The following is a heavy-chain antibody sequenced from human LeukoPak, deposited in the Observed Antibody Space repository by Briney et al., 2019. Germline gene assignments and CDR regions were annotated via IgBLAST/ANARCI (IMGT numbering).Heavy chain of an antibody. D-gene: IGHD3-10*01. J-gene: IGHJ4*02. V-gene: IGHV3-23*01. CDR2: ISALSDHT. CDR1: GPIFNNYG. CDR3: AKDQVSYGSGTMSYFDY. Sequence: PGGSLRLSCVASGPIFNNYGMSWVRQAPGRGLEWISTISALSDHTHYADSVKGRFTISRDNSKNTLYLQMNSLRAEDTAVYYCAKDQVSYGSGTMSYFDYWGQGTLVTVSS.